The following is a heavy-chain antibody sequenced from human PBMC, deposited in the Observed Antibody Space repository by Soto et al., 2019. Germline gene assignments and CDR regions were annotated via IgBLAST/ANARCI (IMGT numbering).Heavy chain of an antibody. D-gene: IGHD4-17*01. Sequence: QVQLVESGGGVVQPGRSLRLSCAASGFTFSNYAMHWVRQAPGKGLEWVAVISYDGSNKYYADSVKGRFTISRDNSKNTLYLQMNSLIAEDTAVYYCARAPTTVTTAYYFDYWGQGTLVTVSS. J-gene: IGHJ4*02. CDR1: GFTFSNYA. V-gene: IGHV3-30-3*01. CDR3: ARAPTTVTTAYYFDY. CDR2: ISYDGSNK.